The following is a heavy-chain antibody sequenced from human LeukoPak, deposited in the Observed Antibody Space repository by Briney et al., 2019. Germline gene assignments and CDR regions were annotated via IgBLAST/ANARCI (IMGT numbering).Heavy chain of an antibody. J-gene: IGHJ5*02. D-gene: IGHD3-22*01. V-gene: IGHV3-30*03. CDR3: SGYNWFDP. CDR2: ILHDGGDK. CDR1: GFIFSRYG. Sequence: GRSLRLSCAASGFIFSRYGMHWVRQAPGKGLEWVAVILHDGGDKYYADSVKGRFTIFRDNSKSTPYLQMNSLRAEDTAVYYCSGYNWFDPWGQGTLVTVSS.